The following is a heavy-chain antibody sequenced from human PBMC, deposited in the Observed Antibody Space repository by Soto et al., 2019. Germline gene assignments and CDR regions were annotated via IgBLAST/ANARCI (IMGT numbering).Heavy chain of an antibody. CDR3: ARVQQWPDDKYFQH. CDR2: IIPIFGTA. J-gene: IGHJ1*01. Sequence: SVKVSCKASGGTFSSYAISWVRQAPGQGLEWMGGIIPIFGTANYAQKFQGRVTITADESTSTAYMELSSLRSEDTAVYYCARVQQWPDDKYFQHWGQGTLVTVSS. D-gene: IGHD6-19*01. V-gene: IGHV1-69*13. CDR1: GGTFSSYA.